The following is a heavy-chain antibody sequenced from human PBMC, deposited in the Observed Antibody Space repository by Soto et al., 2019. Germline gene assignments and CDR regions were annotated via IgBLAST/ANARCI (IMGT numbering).Heavy chain of an antibody. D-gene: IGHD5-12*01. CDR2: TRNKANSYTT. V-gene: IGHV3-72*01. CDR1: GFTFSDHY. Sequence: EVQLVESGGGLVQPGGSLRLSCAASGFTFSDHYMDWVRQAPGKGLEWVGRTRNKANSYTTEYAASVKGRFTISRDDSKTSLYLQMNSLKTEDTAVYYCARDSGDYYFDYWGQGTLVTVSS. CDR3: ARDSGDYYFDY. J-gene: IGHJ4*02.